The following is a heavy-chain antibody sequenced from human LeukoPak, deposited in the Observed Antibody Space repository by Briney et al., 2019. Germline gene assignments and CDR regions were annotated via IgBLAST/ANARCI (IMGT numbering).Heavy chain of an antibody. CDR3: ARAPLNCGGDCYSVGWFDP. Sequence: SETLSLTCTVSGGSISSGSYYWSWIRQPAGKGLEWIGRIYTSGSTNYNPSLKSRVTISVDTSKSQFSLKLSSVTAADTAVYYCARAPLNCGGDCYSVGWFDPWGQGTLVTVSS. CDR2: IYTSGST. CDR1: GGSISSGSYY. J-gene: IGHJ5*02. V-gene: IGHV4-61*02. D-gene: IGHD2-21*02.